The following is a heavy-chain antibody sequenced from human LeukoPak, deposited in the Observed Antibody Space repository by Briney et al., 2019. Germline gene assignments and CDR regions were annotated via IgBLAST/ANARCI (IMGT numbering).Heavy chain of an antibody. CDR1: GFTFSSYG. J-gene: IGHJ4*02. V-gene: IGHV3-30*02. CDR3: ARDVEGGWLQPSYFDY. CDR2: IRYDGSNK. Sequence: GALRLSCAASGFTFSSYGMHWVRQAPGKGLEGVAFIRYDGSNKYYADSVKGRFTISRDNSKNTLYLQMNSLRAEDTAVYYCARDVEGGWLQPSYFDYWGQGTLVTVSS. D-gene: IGHD5-24*01.